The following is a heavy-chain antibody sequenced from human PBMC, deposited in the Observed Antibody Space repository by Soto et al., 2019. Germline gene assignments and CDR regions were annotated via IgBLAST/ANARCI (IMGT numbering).Heavy chain of an antibody. D-gene: IGHD1-26*01. Sequence: QVQLVQSGAEVKKPGSSVKVSCKASGGTFSSYAISWVRQAPGPGLEWMGGIIPIFGTANYAQKLQGRVTITGDESTSTAYIELSSLRSEDTTVYYCARGEDSGSYPRYWGQGTLVTVSS. CDR3: ARGEDSGSYPRY. V-gene: IGHV1-69*01. CDR2: IIPIFGTA. CDR1: GGTFSSYA. J-gene: IGHJ4*02.